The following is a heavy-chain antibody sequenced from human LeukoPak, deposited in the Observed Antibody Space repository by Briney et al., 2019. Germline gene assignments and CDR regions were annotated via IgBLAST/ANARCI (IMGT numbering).Heavy chain of an antibody. CDR1: AFNFTNYG. CDR2: ISAYRGKT. CDR3: ARVYDSSGYYYLPDY. V-gene: IGHV1-18*01. J-gene: IGHJ4*02. Sequence: ASGKVSCKASAFNFTNYGISWVRQAPGQGLEWMGWISAYRGKTKYAQRLQGRVIMTTDTSTSTAYMELRSLRSADTAVYYCARVYDSSGYYYLPDYWGQGTLVTVSS. D-gene: IGHD3-22*01.